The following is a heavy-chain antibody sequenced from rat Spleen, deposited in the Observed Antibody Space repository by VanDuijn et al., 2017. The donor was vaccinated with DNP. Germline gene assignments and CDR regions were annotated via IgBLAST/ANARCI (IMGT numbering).Heavy chain of an antibody. V-gene: IGHV3-3*01. CDR2: VNSAGST. Sequence: EVQLQESGPGLVKPSQSLSLTCSVTGYPITSSYRWNWIRKFPGNKLEWMGSVNSAGSTNYNPSLKSRISITRDTSKNQLFLQVNSVTTEDTATDYCARWPGYNPPYAMDAWGQGTSVTVSS. D-gene: IGHD1-4*01. CDR1: GYPITSSYR. CDR3: ARWPGYNPPYAMDA. J-gene: IGHJ4*01.